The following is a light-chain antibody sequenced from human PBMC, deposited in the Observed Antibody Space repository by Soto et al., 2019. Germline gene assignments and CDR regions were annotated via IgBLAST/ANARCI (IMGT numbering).Light chain of an antibody. V-gene: IGLV2-14*01. Sequence: QSALTQPASVSGSPGQSITISCTGTSSDVGGYDYVSWYQQYPGKAPKLLIYEVTNRPSGVSNRFSGSKSGNTASLTISGLQTDDEADYYCSSFTVSVAWVFGGGTKLTVL. J-gene: IGLJ3*02. CDR2: EVT. CDR1: SSDVGGYDY. CDR3: SSFTVSVAWV.